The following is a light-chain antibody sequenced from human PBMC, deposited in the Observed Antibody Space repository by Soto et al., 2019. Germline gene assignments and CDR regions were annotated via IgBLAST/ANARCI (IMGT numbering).Light chain of an antibody. CDR2: AIS. CDR3: QQTYITPYT. Sequence: DIQMTQSPASLSASVGDRVTITCQASQNINNYLNWYQQKPGKAPKLLIHAISTLESGVPSRFSGSGSGTDFTLTIDSLQPDDFATYYCQQTYITPYTFGQGTRLEIK. V-gene: IGKV1-39*01. CDR1: QNINNY. J-gene: IGKJ5*01.